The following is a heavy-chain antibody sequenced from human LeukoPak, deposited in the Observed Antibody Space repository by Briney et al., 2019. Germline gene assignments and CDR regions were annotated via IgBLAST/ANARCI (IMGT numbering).Heavy chain of an antibody. J-gene: IGHJ4*02. D-gene: IGHD6-25*01. CDR2: IYDTGST. Sequence: SETLSLTCTVSGGSISSYYWSWIRQPPGKGLEWIGYIYDTGSTNHNPSLKSRVTISVDTSKNQFSLKLSSVTAADTAVYYCASQDAAGYYFDYWGQGTLVTVPS. V-gene: IGHV4-59*01. CDR3: ASQDAAGYYFDY. CDR1: GGSISSYY.